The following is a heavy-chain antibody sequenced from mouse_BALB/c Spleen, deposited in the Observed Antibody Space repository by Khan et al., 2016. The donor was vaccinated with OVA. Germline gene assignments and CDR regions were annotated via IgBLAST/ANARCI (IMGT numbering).Heavy chain of an antibody. V-gene: IGHV9-3-1*01. CDR1: GYTFTNYG. Sequence: QIQLVQSGPELKKPGETVKISCKASGYTFTNYGMNWVKQSPGKGLKWMGWINTYTGEPTYADDFKGRFAFSLETSASTAYLQINNLKNEDTATYVCSRPHCFSYAMDYWGQGTSVTVSS. J-gene: IGHJ4*01. CDR2: INTYTGEP. CDR3: SRPHCFSYAMDY.